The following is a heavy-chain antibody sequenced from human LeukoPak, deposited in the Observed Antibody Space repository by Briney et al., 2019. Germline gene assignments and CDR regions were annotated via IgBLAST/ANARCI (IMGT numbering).Heavy chain of an antibody. D-gene: IGHD4-23*01. CDR1: GGPFSGYY. CDR2: INHSGST. V-gene: IGHV4-34*01. Sequence: PSETLSLTCAVYGGPFSGYYWSWIRQPPGKGLEWIGEINHSGSTNYNPSLKSRVTISVDTSKNQFSLKLSSVTAADTAVYYCARGRGGDYWGQGTLVTVSS. CDR3: ARGRGGDY. J-gene: IGHJ4*02.